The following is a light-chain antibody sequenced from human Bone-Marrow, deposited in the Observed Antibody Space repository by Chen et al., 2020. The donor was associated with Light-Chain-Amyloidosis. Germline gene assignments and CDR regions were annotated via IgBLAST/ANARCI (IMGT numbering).Light chain of an antibody. CDR1: QSVSSY. J-gene: IGKJ4*01. Sequence: EIVLTQSPATLSLSPGERATLSCRASQSVSSYLAWDQQKPGQAPRLLIYDASDRATCSPARFSGSGSGTDFNLTISSLEPEDFAVYYCQQRSNWPPLTFGGGTRVEIK. V-gene: IGKV3-11*01. CDR2: DAS. CDR3: QQRSNWPPLT.